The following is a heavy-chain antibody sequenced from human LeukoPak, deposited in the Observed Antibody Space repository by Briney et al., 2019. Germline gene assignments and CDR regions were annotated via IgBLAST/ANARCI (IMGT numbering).Heavy chain of an antibody. CDR3: ARSLWFGESYYMDV. J-gene: IGHJ6*03. Sequence: ASVKVSCKASGYTFTSYGISWVRQAPRQGLEWMGWISAYNGNTNYAQKLQGRVTMTTDTSTSTAYMELRSLRSDDTAVYYCARSLWFGESYYMDVWGKGTTVTVSS. CDR1: GYTFTSYG. V-gene: IGHV1-18*01. CDR2: ISAYNGNT. D-gene: IGHD3-10*01.